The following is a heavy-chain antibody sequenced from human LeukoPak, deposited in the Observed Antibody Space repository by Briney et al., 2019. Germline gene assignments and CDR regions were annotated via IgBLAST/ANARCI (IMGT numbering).Heavy chain of an antibody. CDR2: IYDSGST. CDR3: ARGHGSGSSIKEETFDY. D-gene: IGHD3-10*01. CDR1: GGSISSYY. J-gene: IGHJ4*02. Sequence: SETLSLTCTVSGGSISSYYWSWIRQPPGKGLEWIGYIYDSGSTNYNPSLKSRVTISVDRSKNQFSLKLSSVTAADTAVYYCARGHGSGSSIKEETFDYWGQGTLVTVSS. V-gene: IGHV4-59*12.